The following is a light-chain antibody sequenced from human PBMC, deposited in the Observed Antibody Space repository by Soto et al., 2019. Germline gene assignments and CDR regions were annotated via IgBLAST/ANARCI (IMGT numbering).Light chain of an antibody. CDR3: HQDDNWSPLT. Sequence: EISMTQSPATLSVSPGERATLSCSASQSLATNGAWYQQKPGQTPRLLIYGASNRATGTPPRFTGSGSETEFTLTISSLPSEDFAVYFCHQDDNWSPLTFCGGTKVEIK. J-gene: IGKJ4*01. CDR2: GAS. V-gene: IGKV3-15*01. CDR1: QSLATN.